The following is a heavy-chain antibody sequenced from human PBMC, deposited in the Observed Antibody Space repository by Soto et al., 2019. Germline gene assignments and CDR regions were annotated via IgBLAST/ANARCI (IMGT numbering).Heavy chain of an antibody. Sequence: PSETLSLTCTVSGGSINNNFYYWGWIRQPPGKGLEWIGSIYYSGSTYYSPSLKSRVTISVDTSKNQFSLKLSSVTAADTAVYYCARGGLWFGEANYYYMDVWGKGTTVTVSS. V-gene: IGHV4-39*07. J-gene: IGHJ6*03. CDR1: GGSINNNFYY. CDR3: ARGGLWFGEANYYYMDV. D-gene: IGHD3-10*01. CDR2: IYYSGST.